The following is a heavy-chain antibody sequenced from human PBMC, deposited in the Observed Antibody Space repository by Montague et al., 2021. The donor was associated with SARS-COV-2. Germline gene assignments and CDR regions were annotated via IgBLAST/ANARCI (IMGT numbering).Heavy chain of an antibody. CDR1: GGSLSGYY. D-gene: IGHD6-19*01. CDR3: ARGSRQWLVRPPHYYYFDY. J-gene: IGHJ4*02. Sequence: SETLSLTCAVYGGSLSGYYWGGIRQPPGKGREWIGEINHSGSTNYNPSLKSRVTISVDTSKNQFSLKLSSVTAADTAVYYCARGSRQWLVRPPHYYYFDYWGQGTLVTVSS. CDR2: INHSGST. V-gene: IGHV4-34*01.